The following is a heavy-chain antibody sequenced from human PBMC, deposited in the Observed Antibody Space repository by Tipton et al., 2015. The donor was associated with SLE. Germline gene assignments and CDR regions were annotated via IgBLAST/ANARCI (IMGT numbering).Heavy chain of an antibody. CDR3: ARRSIVVVIAIYDAFDI. D-gene: IGHD2-21*01. Sequence: TLSLTCTVSGGSISSYYWSWIRQPAGKGLEWIGRIYTSGSTNYNPSLKSRVTISVDTSKNQFSLKLSSVIAADTAVYYCARRSIVVVIAIYDAFDIWGQGTMVTVSS. CDR1: GGSISSYY. CDR2: IYTSGST. J-gene: IGHJ3*02. V-gene: IGHV4-4*07.